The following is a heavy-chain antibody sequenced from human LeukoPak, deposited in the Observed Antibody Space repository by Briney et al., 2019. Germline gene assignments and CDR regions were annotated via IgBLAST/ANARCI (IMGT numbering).Heavy chain of an antibody. D-gene: IGHD3-22*01. CDR1: GFTFSSYA. J-gene: IGHJ4*02. CDR3: AKFRYYYDSSGYRDY. CDR2: ISGSGGST. V-gene: IGHV3-23*01. Sequence: GGSLRLSCAASGFTFSSYAMSWVRQAAGNGLEWVSAISGSGGSTYYADSVKGRFTISRDNSKNTLYLQMNSLRAEDTAVYYCAKFRYYYDSSGYRDYWGQGTLVTVSS.